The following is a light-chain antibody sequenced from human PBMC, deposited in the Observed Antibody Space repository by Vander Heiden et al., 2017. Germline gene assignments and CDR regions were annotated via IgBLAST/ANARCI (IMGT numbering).Light chain of an antibody. CDR2: CNN. CDR1: SSNIGSNY. V-gene: IGLV1-47*02. Sequence: QSVLTQPPSASGTPGQRVTISCSGSSSNIGSNYVYWYQQLPGTAPKLLIVCNNQRPSGVPDRFFGSKSGTSASPETSGLRSEEEADDYCADSDDSLSGWVFGGGTKLTVL. CDR3: ADSDDSLSGWV. J-gene: IGLJ3*02.